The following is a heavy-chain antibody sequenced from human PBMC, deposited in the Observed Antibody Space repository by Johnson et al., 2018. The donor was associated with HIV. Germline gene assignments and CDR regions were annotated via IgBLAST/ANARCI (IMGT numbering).Heavy chain of an antibody. J-gene: IGHJ3*02. CDR3: ARFENTLSNAFDI. D-gene: IGHD3-10*01. CDR2: IRWNGGST. Sequence: VQVVESGGGVVQPGRSLRLSCAASGFTFSSYWMSWVRQVPGKGLEWVSGIRWNGGSTGYADSVKGRFTISRDNAKNSLYLQMNSLRAEDTALYYCARFENTLSNAFDIWGQGTMVTVSS. V-gene: IGHV3-20*04. CDR1: GFTFSSYW.